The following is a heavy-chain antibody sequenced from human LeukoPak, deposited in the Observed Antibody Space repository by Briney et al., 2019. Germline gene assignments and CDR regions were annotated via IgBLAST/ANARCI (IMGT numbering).Heavy chain of an antibody. CDR1: GFTFSSYW. Sequence: GGSLRLSCAASGFTFSSYWMSWVRQAPGKGLEWVANIKQDGSEKYYVDSVKGRFTISRDNAKNSLYLQMNSLRAEDTAVYYCARHGSGGYYDSSGYYPDAFDNWGQGTMVTVSS. V-gene: IGHV3-7*01. D-gene: IGHD3-22*01. J-gene: IGHJ3*02. CDR2: IKQDGSEK. CDR3: ARHGSGGYYDSSGYYPDAFDN.